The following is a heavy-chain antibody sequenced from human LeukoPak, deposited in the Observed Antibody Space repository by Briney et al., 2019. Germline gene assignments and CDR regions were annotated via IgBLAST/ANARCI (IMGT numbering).Heavy chain of an antibody. D-gene: IGHD4-17*01. J-gene: IGHJ4*02. CDR1: GVSFDDYY. CDR3: TRMTTGHDY. V-gene: IGHV4-34*01. CDR2: INHSGYT. Sequence: PSETLSLTCAVSGVSFDDYYLAWVRQTPGKGLEWIGEINHSGYTNDSPSLKSRVTLSIDTSRKKFSLNLRSVTVADAGIYYCTRMTTGHDYWGQGTLVTVSS.